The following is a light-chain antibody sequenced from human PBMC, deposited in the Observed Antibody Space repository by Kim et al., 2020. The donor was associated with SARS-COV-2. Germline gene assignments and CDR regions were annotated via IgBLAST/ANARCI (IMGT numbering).Light chain of an antibody. CDR2: DAS. Sequence: SPGERATLSCWASQSVSINLAWYQQKPGQAPRLLIYDASTRATGVPARFSGSGSGTEFTLTISSLQSEDFAVYYWQQYDVWPPITFGQGTRLEIK. CDR1: QSVSIN. V-gene: IGKV3-15*01. J-gene: IGKJ5*01. CDR3: QQYDVWPPIT.